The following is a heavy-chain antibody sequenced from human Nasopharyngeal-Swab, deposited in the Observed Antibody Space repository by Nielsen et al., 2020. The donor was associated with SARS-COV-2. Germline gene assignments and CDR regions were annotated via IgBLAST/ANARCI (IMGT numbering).Heavy chain of an antibody. D-gene: IGHD3-9*01. CDR2: ISYDGSNK. Sequence: GGSLRLSCAASGFTFSSYGMHWVRQAPGKGLEWVAVISYDGSNKYYADSVKGRFTISRDNSKNTLYLQMNSLRAEDTAVYYCARDYYDILTGYYYGMDVWGQGTTVTVSS. CDR1: GFTFSSYG. V-gene: IGHV3-30*03. CDR3: ARDYYDILTGYYYGMDV. J-gene: IGHJ6*02.